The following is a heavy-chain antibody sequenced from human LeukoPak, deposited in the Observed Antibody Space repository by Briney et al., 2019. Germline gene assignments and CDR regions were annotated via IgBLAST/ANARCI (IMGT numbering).Heavy chain of an antibody. CDR2: IDPGDSFT. CDR3: ARDGGGVSSWFDP. V-gene: IGHV5-10-1*01. Sequence: GGSLRLSCKGSGYSFSSYWISWVRQMPGKGLEWMGRIDPGDSFTKYRPSLEGRVTISADKSLSTVYLQWSSLKASDTAIYYCARDGGGVSSWFDPWGQGTLVTVSS. D-gene: IGHD2-8*02. CDR1: GYSFSSYW. J-gene: IGHJ5*02.